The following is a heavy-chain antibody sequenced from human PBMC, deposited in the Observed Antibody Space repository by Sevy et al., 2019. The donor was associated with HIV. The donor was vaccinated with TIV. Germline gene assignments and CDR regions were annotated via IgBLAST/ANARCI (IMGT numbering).Heavy chain of an antibody. J-gene: IGHJ6*02. Sequence: GGSLRLSCAASGFTFSNAWMSWVRQAPGKGLEWVGRIKSKTDGGTTDYAAPVKGRFTISREDSKNTLYLQMNSLKTEDTAVYYCTTDIVVVPAAMAGWYYYYGMDVWGQGTTVTVSS. CDR2: IKSKTDGGTT. D-gene: IGHD2-2*01. CDR1: GFTFSNAW. V-gene: IGHV3-15*01. CDR3: TTDIVVVPAAMAGWYYYYGMDV.